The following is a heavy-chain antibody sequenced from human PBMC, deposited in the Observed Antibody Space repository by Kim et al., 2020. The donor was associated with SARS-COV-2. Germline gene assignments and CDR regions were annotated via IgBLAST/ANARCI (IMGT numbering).Heavy chain of an antibody. CDR3: VRDMNPTVYDY. J-gene: IGHJ4*02. D-gene: IGHD4-4*01. V-gene: IGHV1-3*01. CDR2: KT. Sequence: KTKYSQKFQGRITISRDTSANTAYMELRSLTTKDTALYYCVRDMNPTVYDYWGQGTLVTVSS.